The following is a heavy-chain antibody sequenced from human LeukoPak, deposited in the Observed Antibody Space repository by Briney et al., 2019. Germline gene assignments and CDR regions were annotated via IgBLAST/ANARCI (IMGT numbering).Heavy chain of an antibody. Sequence: GESLQISCKGSGYSFTSYWIGWVRQMPGKGLEWMGIIYPGDSDTRYSPSFQGQVTISADKSISTAYLQWSSLKASDTAMYYCARPEGFAQDAFDIWGQGTMVTVSS. CDR3: ARPEGFAQDAFDI. D-gene: IGHD1-14*01. CDR1: GYSFTSYW. V-gene: IGHV5-51*01. J-gene: IGHJ3*02. CDR2: IYPGDSDT.